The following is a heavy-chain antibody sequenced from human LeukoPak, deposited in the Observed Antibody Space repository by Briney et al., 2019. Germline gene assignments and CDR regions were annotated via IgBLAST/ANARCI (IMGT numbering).Heavy chain of an antibody. CDR3: ARDAGSAWISWFDS. D-gene: IGHD6-19*01. V-gene: IGHV3-30-3*01. J-gene: IGHJ5*01. CDR2: MSADGINT. CDR1: GFIFSDYA. Sequence: GGSLRLSCTASGFIFSDYAMHWARLAPGKGLEWVAVMSADGINTFYAASVRGRFTISRDNSKGTVNLQMNRLTSEDTAVYYCARDAGSAWISWFDSWGQGSVVAVSS.